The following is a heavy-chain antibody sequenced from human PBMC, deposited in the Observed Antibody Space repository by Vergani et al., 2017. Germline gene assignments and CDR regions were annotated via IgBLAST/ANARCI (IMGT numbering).Heavy chain of an antibody. J-gene: IGHJ1*01. CDR3: ATKSCGTPGCQIGYFRE. V-gene: IGHV3-30*03. D-gene: IGHD1-1*01. Sequence: QVHLVESGGGVVQPGRSLRLSCVVSGFTSSYYSMHWVRQAPGKGLEWVAVISYDGTQKYYADSVKGRFTISRDNSKSTLYLQMNSLRTEDTAVYYWATKSCGTPGCQIGYFREWGQGTLVTVSS. CDR2: ISYDGTQK. CDR1: GFTSSYYS.